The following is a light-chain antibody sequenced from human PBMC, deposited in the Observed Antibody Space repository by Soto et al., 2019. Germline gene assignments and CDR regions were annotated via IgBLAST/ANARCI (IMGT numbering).Light chain of an antibody. V-gene: IGKV3-20*01. CDR1: QSVSNIY. J-gene: IGKJ1*01. Sequence: EIVLTQSPGTLSLSPGEGATLSCRASQSVSNIYLAWYQQKPGQAPRLLMYGTSNRATGIPDRFIGSGSGTDFTLTISNLEPEDFAVYYCQQFGRSPRTFGQGTQVEIK. CDR3: QQFGRSPRT. CDR2: GTS.